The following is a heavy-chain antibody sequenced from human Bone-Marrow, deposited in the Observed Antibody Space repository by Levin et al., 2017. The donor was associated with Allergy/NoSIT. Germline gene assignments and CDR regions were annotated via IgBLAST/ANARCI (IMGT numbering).Heavy chain of an antibody. CDR2: ISSSSSYI. D-gene: IGHD4-17*01. Sequence: PGGSLRLSCAASGFTFSSYSMNWVRQAPGKGLEWVSSISSSSSYIYYADSVKGRFTISRDNAKNSLYLQMNSLRAEDTAVYYCARADTTWPSNDPWGQGTLVTVSS. CDR1: GFTFSSYS. CDR3: ARADTTWPSNDP. V-gene: IGHV3-21*01. J-gene: IGHJ5*02.